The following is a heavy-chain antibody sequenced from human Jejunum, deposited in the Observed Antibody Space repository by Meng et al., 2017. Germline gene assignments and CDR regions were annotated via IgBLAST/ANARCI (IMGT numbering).Heavy chain of an antibody. Sequence: SETLSLTCPVSGGSISTTTYYWSWLRQPAGKGLEWIARIYATGNVNYNPSLKSRVTMSVDTSKNQFSLNVTSVTAADTAVYYCARQVTGTTPYYFDYWGHGTLVTVSS. CDR2: IYATGNV. CDR1: GGSISTTTYY. D-gene: IGHD1-20*01. V-gene: IGHV4-61*02. J-gene: IGHJ4*01. CDR3: ARQVTGTTPYYFDY.